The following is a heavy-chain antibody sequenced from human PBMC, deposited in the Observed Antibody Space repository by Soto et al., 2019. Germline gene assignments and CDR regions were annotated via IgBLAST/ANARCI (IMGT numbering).Heavy chain of an antibody. V-gene: IGHV5-10-1*01. D-gene: IGHD2-2*02. CDR3: ATREIGCGTTSCYTNLYYGLDV. Sequence: GESLKISFKGSGYRFTTYWINWVRQMPGKGLEWMGRIDPSDSYTNYSPSFQGHVTISADKSINTAYLQWSSLKASDTAMYFCATREIGCGTTSCYTNLYYGLDVWGQGTTVTVSS. J-gene: IGHJ6*02. CDR2: IDPSDSYT. CDR1: GYRFTTYW.